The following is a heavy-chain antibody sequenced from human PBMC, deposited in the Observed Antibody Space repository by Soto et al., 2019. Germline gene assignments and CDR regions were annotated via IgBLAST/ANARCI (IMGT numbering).Heavy chain of an antibody. V-gene: IGHV6-1*01. J-gene: IGHJ4*02. CDR3: AREFPHYESSDSYFDY. CDR2: TYYRSKWYN. Sequence: PSQTLSLTCPISGDSVSGNSAAWNWIRQSPSRGLEWLGRTYYRSKWYNDYSVSVKSRITVTPDTSKNQFSLHLKSVTPEDTAVYYSAREFPHYESSDSYFDYWGQGALLTVSS. CDR1: GDSVSGNSAA. D-gene: IGHD3-22*01.